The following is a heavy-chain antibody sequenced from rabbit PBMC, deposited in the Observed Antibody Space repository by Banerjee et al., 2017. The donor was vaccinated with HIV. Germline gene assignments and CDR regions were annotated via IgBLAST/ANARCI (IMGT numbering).Heavy chain of an antibody. V-gene: IGHV1S7*01. CDR3: VRAGVYAGSSSYTGFDFNL. J-gene: IGHJ4*01. CDR2: IDVGSGST. Sequence: QLKESGGGLVQPGGSLKLSCKASGIDFSLYYMNWVRQAPGKGLEWIGVIDVGSGSTYYASGVNGRFTISSHNAQNTLYLQLKSLTAADTATYFCVRAGVYAGSSSYTGFDFNLWGQGTLVTVS. CDR1: GIDFSLYY. D-gene: IGHD8-1*01.